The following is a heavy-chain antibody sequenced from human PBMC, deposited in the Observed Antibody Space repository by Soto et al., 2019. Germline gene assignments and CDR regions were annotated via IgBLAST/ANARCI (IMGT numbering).Heavy chain of an antibody. Sequence: ASVKVSCKAPEDIFTGYYMQWVRRAPGQGLEWMGWINANSGDKNYAQTFQGRATMTRDTPITIGYMELSRLRSDDTAVFYCAVGSSFDYWGQGSLVTVSS. V-gene: IGHV1-2*02. D-gene: IGHD6-6*01. CDR1: EDIFTGYY. CDR2: INANSGDK. CDR3: AVGSSFDY. J-gene: IGHJ4*02.